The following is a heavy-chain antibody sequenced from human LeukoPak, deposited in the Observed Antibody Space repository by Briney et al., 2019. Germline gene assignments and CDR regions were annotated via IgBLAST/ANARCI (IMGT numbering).Heavy chain of an antibody. CDR1: GGTFNSYS. Sequence: RASVKVSCKASGGTFNSYSLNWVRQAPGQGREWMGGVMPVFAKPNYAQKFKGRVTITTDESTSTAYMELRSLTSEDTAIYYCAREETYADFYDSSAYFQWGQGTLVTVSS. V-gene: IGHV1-69*05. CDR3: AREETYADFYDSSAYFQ. J-gene: IGHJ4*02. CDR2: VMPVFAKP. D-gene: IGHD3-22*01.